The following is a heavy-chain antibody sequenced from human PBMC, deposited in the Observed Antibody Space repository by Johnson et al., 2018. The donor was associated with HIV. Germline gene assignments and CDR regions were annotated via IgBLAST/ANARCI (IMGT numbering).Heavy chain of an antibody. D-gene: IGHD4-17*01. CDR2: IRYDGSNK. Sequence: QVQLMESGGGVVQPGTSLRLSCAASGFTFSSYAMHWVRQAPGKGLEWVEFIRYDGSNKYYADSVKGRFTISRDNSKNTLYLQINSLRAEDTAVYYCARGIRFVEAGRENDGFDIWGQGTMVTVSS. J-gene: IGHJ3*02. V-gene: IGHV3-30*02. CDR1: GFTFSSYA. CDR3: ARGIRFVEAGRENDGFDI.